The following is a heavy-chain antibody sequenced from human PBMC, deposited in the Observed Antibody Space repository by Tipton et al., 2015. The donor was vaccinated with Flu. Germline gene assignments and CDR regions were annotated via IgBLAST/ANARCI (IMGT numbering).Heavy chain of an antibody. CDR1: GFTFSSYA. J-gene: IGHJ6*02. D-gene: IGHD3-3*01. CDR2: ISYDGSNK. CDR3: ARDLYDFWSGYYPTYYYYYGMDV. V-gene: IGHV3-30-3*01. Sequence: QLVQSGGGVVQPGRSLRLSCAASGFTFSSYAMHWVRQAPGKGLEWVAVISYDGSNKYYADSVKGRFTISRDNSKNTLYLQMNSLRAEDTAVYYCARDLYDFWSGYYPTYYYYYGMDVWGQGTTVTVSS.